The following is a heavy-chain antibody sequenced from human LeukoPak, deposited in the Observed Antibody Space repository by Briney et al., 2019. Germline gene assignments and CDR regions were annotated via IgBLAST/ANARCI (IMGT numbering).Heavy chain of an antibody. CDR3: AKIKDTAMVLNWFDP. Sequence: SETLSLTCTVSGVSISPYYWTWIRQPAGKGLEWIGHIYTSGSTKYNPSLMSRVTMSIDTSKNQFSLKLTSVTAADTAVYYCAKIKDTAMVLNWFDPWGEGTLVTVSS. D-gene: IGHD5-18*01. J-gene: IGHJ5*02. CDR2: IYTSGST. V-gene: IGHV4-4*07. CDR1: GVSISPYY.